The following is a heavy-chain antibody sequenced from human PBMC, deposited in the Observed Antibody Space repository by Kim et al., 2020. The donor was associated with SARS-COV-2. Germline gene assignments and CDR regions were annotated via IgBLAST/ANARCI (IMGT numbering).Heavy chain of an antibody. Sequence: THSTPALTSRCTLTADASKNRFSLKLSSVTAADTAVYYCARVGAHDAFDIWGQGTMVTVSS. CDR2: T. D-gene: IGHD3-16*01. CDR3: ARVGAHDAFDI. V-gene: IGHV4-30-2*04. J-gene: IGHJ3*02.